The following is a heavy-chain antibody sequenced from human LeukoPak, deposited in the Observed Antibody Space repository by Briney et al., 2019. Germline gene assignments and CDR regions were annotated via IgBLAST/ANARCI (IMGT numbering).Heavy chain of an antibody. CDR3: AKSPTWELLRSHFDY. V-gene: IGHV3-30*18. J-gene: IGHJ4*02. CDR2: ISYDGSNK. D-gene: IGHD1-26*01. CDR1: GVTFSSYG. Sequence: GGSLRLSCAASGVTFSSYGMHWVRQAPGKGLEWVAVISYDGSNKYYADSVKGRFTISRDNSENTLYLQMNSLRAEDTAVYYCAKSPTWELLRSHFDYWGQGTLVTVSS.